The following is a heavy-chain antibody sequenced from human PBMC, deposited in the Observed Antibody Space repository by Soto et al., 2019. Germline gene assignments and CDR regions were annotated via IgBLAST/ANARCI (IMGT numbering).Heavy chain of an antibody. D-gene: IGHD3-10*01. J-gene: IGHJ6*02. CDR2: ISPSGGST. Sequence: GAAVKVSCKASGYTFTSYYMHWVRQAPGQGREWMGIISPSGGSTSYGQKVQGRVTMTRDTSTSTVYMELSSLRSEDTAVYYCAGDRYMVRGEVYYYGMDVWGQGTTVTVSS. CDR1: GYTFTSYY. CDR3: AGDRYMVRGEVYYYGMDV. V-gene: IGHV1-46*01.